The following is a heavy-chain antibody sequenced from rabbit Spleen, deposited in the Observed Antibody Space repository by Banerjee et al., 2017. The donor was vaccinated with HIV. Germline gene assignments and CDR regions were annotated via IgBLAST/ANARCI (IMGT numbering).Heavy chain of an antibody. V-gene: IGHV1S40*01. Sequence: QSLEESGGDLVKPGASLTLTCTASGFSLTSNYLMCWVRQAPGKGLQWIACIDAGSSDFTYYASWAKGRFTCSKASSTTVTLQMTSLTAADTATYFCARDTGTSFSTYGMDLWGPGTLVTVS. D-gene: IGHD8-1*01. J-gene: IGHJ6*01. CDR2: IDAGSSDFT. CDR3: ARDTGTSFSTYGMDL. CDR1: GFSLTSNYL.